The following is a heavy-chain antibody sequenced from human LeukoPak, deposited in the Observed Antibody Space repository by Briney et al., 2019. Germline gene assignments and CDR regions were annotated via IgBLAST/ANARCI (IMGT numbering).Heavy chain of an antibody. CDR1: GYTFSDFG. D-gene: IGHD6-13*01. CDR3: ARASHEQQLVRVFDY. V-gene: IGHV1-18*01. Sequence: ASVKVSCKASGYTFSDFGISWVRQAPGQGLEWMGWISGYSGNTNYAQKFRDRVSMTTDTSTSTVHMELKSLRSDDTAVYYCARASHEQQLVRVFDYWGQGTLVTVSS. CDR2: ISGYSGNT. J-gene: IGHJ4*02.